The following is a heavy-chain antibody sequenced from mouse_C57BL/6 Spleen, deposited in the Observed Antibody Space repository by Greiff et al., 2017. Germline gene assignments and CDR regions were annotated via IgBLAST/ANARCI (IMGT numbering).Heavy chain of an antibody. CDR1: GYTFTSYG. CDR3: ATRTTVVATRGYFDY. CDR2: IYPRSGNT. Sequence: VQRVESGAELARPGASVKLSCKASGYTFTSYGISWVKQRTGQGLEWIGEIYPRSGNTYYNEKFKGKATLTADKSSSTAYMELRSLTSEDSAVYFCATRTTVVATRGYFDYWGQGTTLTVSS. V-gene: IGHV1-81*01. J-gene: IGHJ2*01. D-gene: IGHD1-1*01.